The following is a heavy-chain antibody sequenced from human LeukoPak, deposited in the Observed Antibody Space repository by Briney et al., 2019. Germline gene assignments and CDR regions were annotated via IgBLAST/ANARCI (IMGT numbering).Heavy chain of an antibody. V-gene: IGHV3-7*01. D-gene: IGHD3-9*01. CDR1: GFTFSSYW. CDR3: ARILRYFDRGAFDI. Sequence: GGSLRLSCAASGFTFSSYWMSWVRQAPGKGLEWVANIKQDGSEKYYVDSVKGRFTISRDNAKNSLYLQMNSLRAEDTAVYYCARILRYFDRGAFDIWGQGTMVTVPS. CDR2: IKQDGSEK. J-gene: IGHJ3*02.